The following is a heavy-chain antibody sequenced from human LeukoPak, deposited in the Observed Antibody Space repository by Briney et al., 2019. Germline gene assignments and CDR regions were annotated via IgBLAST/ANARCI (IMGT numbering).Heavy chain of an antibody. D-gene: IGHD3-16*01. J-gene: IGHJ4*02. CDR2: INHSGST. CDR1: GGSFSGYY. CDR3: ARANFPITFGGVSGHFDY. V-gene: IGHV4-34*01. Sequence: SETLSLTCAVYGGSFSGYYWSWIRQPPGKGLEWIGEINHSGSTNYNPSLKSRVTISVDTSKNQFSLKLSSVTAADTAVYYCARANFPITFGGVSGHFDYWGQGTLVTVST.